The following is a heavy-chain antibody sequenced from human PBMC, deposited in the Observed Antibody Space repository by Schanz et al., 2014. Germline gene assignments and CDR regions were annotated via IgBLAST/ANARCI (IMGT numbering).Heavy chain of an antibody. D-gene: IGHD3-10*01. Sequence: QVQLVQSGAEVKKAGASVKVSCKVSGYTLSKLSIHWVRQAPGKGLEWMGGLDLEDGEIVYAEQLKGRVTMTEDTSTDTAYMELSSLRSQDTAVYYCGRGFSRSYSDFWGQGTLITVSS. CDR1: GYTLSKLS. J-gene: IGHJ4*02. V-gene: IGHV1-24*01. CDR2: LDLEDGEI. CDR3: GRGFSRSYSDF.